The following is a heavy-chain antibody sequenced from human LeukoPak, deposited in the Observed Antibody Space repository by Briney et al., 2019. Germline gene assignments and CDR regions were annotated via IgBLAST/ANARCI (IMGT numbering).Heavy chain of an antibody. CDR1: GFTFSSYG. Sequence: GGSLRLSCAASGFTFSSYGMHWVRQAPGKGLEWVALIRYDGSNKYYADSVKGRFTISRDNSKNTLYLQMNSLRAEDTAVYYCAKDLERFGDSEVSDPWGQGTLVTVSS. CDR2: IRYDGSNK. V-gene: IGHV3-30*02. J-gene: IGHJ5*02. D-gene: IGHD3-10*01. CDR3: AKDLERFGDSEVSDP.